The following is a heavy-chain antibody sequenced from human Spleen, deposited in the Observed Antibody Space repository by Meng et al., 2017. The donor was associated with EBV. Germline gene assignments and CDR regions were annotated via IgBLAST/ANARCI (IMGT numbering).Heavy chain of an antibody. J-gene: IGHJ4*02. CDR1: GFTFSNHG. D-gene: IGHD2-8*02. CDR2: LNEDGATT. V-gene: IGHV3-74*01. CDR3: ARDLVGSDDY. Sequence: QVVEAGGLFVQSRGGLRLPLECLGFTFSNHGMHWIRRAAGKGLMWVSRLNEDGATTTYADSVKGRFTISRDNAKNTLYLHMNSLRADDTAVYYCARDLVGSDDYWGQGTLVTVSS.